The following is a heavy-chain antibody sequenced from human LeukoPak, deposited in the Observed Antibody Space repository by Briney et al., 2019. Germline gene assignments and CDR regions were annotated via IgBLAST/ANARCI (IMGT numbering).Heavy chain of an antibody. CDR1: GGSISSYY. CDR2: IYTSGST. J-gene: IGHJ4*02. D-gene: IGHD3-10*01. Sequence: PSETLSLTCTVSGGSISSYYWSWIRQPPGKGLEWIGYIYTSGSTNYNPSLKSRVTISVDTSKNQFSLKLGSVTAADTAVYYCARAGGSGSYINWGQGTLVTVSS. V-gene: IGHV4-4*09. CDR3: ARAGGSGSYIN.